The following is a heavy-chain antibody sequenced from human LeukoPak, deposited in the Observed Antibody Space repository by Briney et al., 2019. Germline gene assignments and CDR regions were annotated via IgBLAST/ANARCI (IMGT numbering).Heavy chain of an antibody. CDR1: GFTFSSYH. CDR3: ARRATTERGHSYGLDF. V-gene: IGHV3-21*01. D-gene: IGHD5-18*01. J-gene: IGHJ4*02. CDR2: IGSSGSYI. Sequence: TGGSLRLSCEVSGFTFSSYHMNWVRQAPGKGLEWVSSIGSSGSYIYYADSLTGRFTISRDNAKNSLYLQMNSLRAEDTAMYYCARRATTERGHSYGLDFWGQGTLVTVSS.